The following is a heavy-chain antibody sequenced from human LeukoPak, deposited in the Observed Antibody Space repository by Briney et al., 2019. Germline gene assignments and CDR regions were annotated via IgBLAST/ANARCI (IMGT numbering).Heavy chain of an antibody. J-gene: IGHJ4*02. Sequence: ASVKVSCKASGYTFTNYDINWVRQATGQGLEWMGWMNPNSGNTGYAQKFQGRVTMTRNTSINTAYMELSSLRAEDTAVYYCAKGDGYNPSDYWGQGTLVTVSS. D-gene: IGHD5-24*01. CDR3: AKGDGYNPSDY. V-gene: IGHV1-8*01. CDR1: GYTFTNYD. CDR2: MNPNSGNT.